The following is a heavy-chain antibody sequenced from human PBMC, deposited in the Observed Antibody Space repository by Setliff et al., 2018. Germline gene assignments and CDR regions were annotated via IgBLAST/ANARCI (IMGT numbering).Heavy chain of an antibody. CDR3: AREVYCSGGRCYGQMPAALGH. V-gene: IGHV4-39*07. CDR1: GDSMNSGVYY. D-gene: IGHD2-15*01. Sequence: PSETLSLTCKVSGDSMNSGVYYWAWIRQPPGKGLEWIGRIYSGGATYYNSSLKSRVTISVDTSKSQFSLRLNSVTAADTAVYYCAREVYCSGGRCYGQMPAALGHWGQGTLVTVSS. J-gene: IGHJ4*02. CDR2: IYSGGAT.